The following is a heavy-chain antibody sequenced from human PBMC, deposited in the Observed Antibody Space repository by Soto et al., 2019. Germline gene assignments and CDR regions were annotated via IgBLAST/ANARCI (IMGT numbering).Heavy chain of an antibody. D-gene: IGHD6-13*01. CDR2: ISAYNGNT. J-gene: IGHJ5*02. CDR1: GYTFTSYG. Sequence: QVQLVQSGAEVKKPGASVKVSCKASGYTFTSYGIIWVRQAPGQGLEWMGWISAYNGNTNYAQKLQGRVTMTTDTSTSTAYMGRRSLRSDDTGVYYCARDPAKGYSSSWADNWFDPWGQGTLVTVSS. V-gene: IGHV1-18*01. CDR3: ARDPAKGYSSSWADNWFDP.